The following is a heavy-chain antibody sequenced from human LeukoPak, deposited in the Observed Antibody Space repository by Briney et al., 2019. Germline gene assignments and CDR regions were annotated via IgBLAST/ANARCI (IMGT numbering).Heavy chain of an antibody. J-gene: IGHJ3*02. CDR2: ISSGGDPI. CDR3: ARENSGDYGDGFDI. D-gene: IGHD4-17*01. V-gene: IGHV3-48*03. CDR1: GFTFSSYE. Sequence: GGSLRLSCAASGFTFSSYEMNWVRQAAGKGLEWVSYISSGGDPIYYADSVKGRFTISRDNAKNSLYLQMNSLGAEDTAVYYCARENSGDYGDGFDIWGQGTMVTVSS.